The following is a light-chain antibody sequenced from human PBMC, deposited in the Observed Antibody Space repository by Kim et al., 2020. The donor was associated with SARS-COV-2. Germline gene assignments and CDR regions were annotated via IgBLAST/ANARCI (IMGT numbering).Light chain of an antibody. V-gene: IGKV3-11*01. CDR3: QQRSNWPIT. J-gene: IGKJ5*01. CDR1: QSVYSY. Sequence: EIVLTQSPATLSLSPGERATLSCRASQSVYSYLVWYQQKPGQAPRLLIYDASNRATGIPARFSGSGSGTDFTLTISSLEPEDFAVYYCQQRSNWPITFGQGTRLEIK. CDR2: DAS.